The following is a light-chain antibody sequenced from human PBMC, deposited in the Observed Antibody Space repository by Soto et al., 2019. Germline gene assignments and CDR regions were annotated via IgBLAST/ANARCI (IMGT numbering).Light chain of an antibody. V-gene: IGKV3-20*01. J-gene: IGKJ1*01. CDR3: QQSPVT. Sequence: EIVLTQSPGNLSLSPGERATLSCRASQSVSSYYLAWYQQKPGQAPRLLIYGASTRATGIPDRFSGSGSGTDFTLTITRMEPEDCALYYCQQSPVTFGQGTKVEIX. CDR1: QSVSSYY. CDR2: GAS.